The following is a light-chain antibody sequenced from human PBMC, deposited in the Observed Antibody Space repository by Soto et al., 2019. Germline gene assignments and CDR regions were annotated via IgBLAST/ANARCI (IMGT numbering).Light chain of an antibody. CDR3: QRYDTLWTM. V-gene: IGKV1-5*01. CDR2: DVS. J-gene: IGKJ1*01. CDR1: QVISTW. Sequence: DIQMTQSPSSVSASVGDRVTITCRASQVISTWLAWYQQKPGKAPKLLIFDVSSLESGVPSRFSGSGSGTEFTLTISNLQPDDFATYYCQRYDTLWTMFGQGTKVEV.